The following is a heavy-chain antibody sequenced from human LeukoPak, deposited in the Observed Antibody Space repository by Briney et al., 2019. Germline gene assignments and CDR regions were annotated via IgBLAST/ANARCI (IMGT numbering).Heavy chain of an antibody. CDR1: GDSFSSHY. J-gene: IGHJ3*02. Sequence: SETLSLTCAVSGDSFSSHYWTWIRQPPGKGLEWIGYISYIGSTNYNPSLKSRVTISIDTSKNQFSLKLSSVTAADTAVYYCARDLVTVTKGFDTWGQGIMVSVSS. CDR2: ISYIGST. V-gene: IGHV4-59*11. CDR3: ARDLVTVTKGFDT. D-gene: IGHD4-17*01.